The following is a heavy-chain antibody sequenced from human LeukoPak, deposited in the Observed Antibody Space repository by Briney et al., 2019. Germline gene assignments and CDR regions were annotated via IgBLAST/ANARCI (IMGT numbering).Heavy chain of an antibody. D-gene: IGHD3-22*01. Sequence: GGSLRLSCAASGFTFNSYSMNWVRQAPGKGLEWVSSISSSSSYIYYADSVKGRFTISRDNAKNSLYLQMNSLRAEDTAVYYCARADYDSSGFHDYWGQGTLVTVSS. CDR1: GFTFNSYS. J-gene: IGHJ4*02. V-gene: IGHV3-21*01. CDR2: ISSSSSYI. CDR3: ARADYDSSGFHDY.